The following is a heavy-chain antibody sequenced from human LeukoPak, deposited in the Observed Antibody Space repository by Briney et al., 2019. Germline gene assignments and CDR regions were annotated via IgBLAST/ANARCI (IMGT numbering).Heavy chain of an antibody. V-gene: IGHV3-21*01. CDR1: GFILSDYN. CDR3: ARDLSATIRAYAY. Sequence: PGGSLRLSCAASGFILSDYNMNWVRQAPGKGLEWVSFIAISGSYITYADSVKGRFTISRDNAKNSLYLQMNSLRAEDTAVYYCARDLSATIRAYAYWGQGTLVTVSS. D-gene: IGHD1-26*01. CDR2: IAISGSYI. J-gene: IGHJ4*02.